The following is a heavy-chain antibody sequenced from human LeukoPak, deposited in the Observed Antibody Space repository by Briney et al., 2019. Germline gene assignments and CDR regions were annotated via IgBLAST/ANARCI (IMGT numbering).Heavy chain of an antibody. CDR2: IFHSGST. CDR3: ARVLSGSNFDS. J-gene: IGHJ4*01. D-gene: IGHD3-22*01. Sequence: PSETLSLTCVVSGGSINSNNWWSWVRQPPGKGLEWIGEIFHSGSTNYNPSLKSRATISVDKSKNQFSLRLSSVTAADTAVYYCARVLSGSNFDSWGHGTLVTVSS. CDR1: GGSINSNNW. V-gene: IGHV4-4*02.